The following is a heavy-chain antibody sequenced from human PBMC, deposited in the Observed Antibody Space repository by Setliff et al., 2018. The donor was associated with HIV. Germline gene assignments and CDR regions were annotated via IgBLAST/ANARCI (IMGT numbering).Heavy chain of an antibody. CDR2: VRYDGTYN. Sequence: GESLKISCAASRFTFSSYGMHWVRQAPGKGLEWVAFVRYDGTYNYYADSVKGRFTISRDNSKNTLYLQMNSLRAEDTAVYYCTKNLYRSPWSPLDYWGQGTLVTVSS. D-gene: IGHD6-19*01. CDR1: RFTFSSYG. CDR3: TKNLYRSPWSPLDY. V-gene: IGHV3-30*02. J-gene: IGHJ4*02.